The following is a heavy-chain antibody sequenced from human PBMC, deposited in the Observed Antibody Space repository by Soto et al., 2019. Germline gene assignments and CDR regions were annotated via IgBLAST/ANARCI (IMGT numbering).Heavy chain of an antibody. J-gene: IGHJ4*02. CDR1: GFTFSSYG. CDR3: ARDSISYNWNDGGGVDY. Sequence: QVQLVESGGGVVQPGRSLRLSCAASGFTFSSYGMHWVRQAPGKGLEWVAVIWYDGSNKYYADSVKGRFTISRDNSKNTLYLEMNSPKPEDTAVYYCARDSISYNWNDGGGVDYWGQGTLVTVSS. V-gene: IGHV3-33*01. CDR2: IWYDGSNK. D-gene: IGHD1-1*01.